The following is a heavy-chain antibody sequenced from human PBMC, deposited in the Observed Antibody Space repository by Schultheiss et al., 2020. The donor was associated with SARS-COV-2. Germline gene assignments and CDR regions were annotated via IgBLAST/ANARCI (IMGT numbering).Heavy chain of an antibody. CDR1: GGSFSGYY. Sequence: SETLSLTCAVYGGSFSGYYWSWIRQPPGKGLEWIGEINHSGSTNYNPSLKSRVTISVDTSKNQFSLKLSSVTAADTAVYYCARGRWYYYDSSGPPSAFDIWGQGTMVTVSS. V-gene: IGHV4-34*01. CDR3: ARGRWYYYDSSGPPSAFDI. J-gene: IGHJ3*02. D-gene: IGHD3-22*01. CDR2: INHSGST.